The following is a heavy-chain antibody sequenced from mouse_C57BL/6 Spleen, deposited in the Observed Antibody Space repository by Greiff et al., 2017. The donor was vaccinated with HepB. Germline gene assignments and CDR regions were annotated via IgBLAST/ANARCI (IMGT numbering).Heavy chain of an antibody. CDR3: ASGSNYYAMDY. D-gene: IGHD2-5*01. CDR2: IYPGDGDT. V-gene: IGHV1-82*01. Sequence: QVQLQQSGPELVKPGASVKISCKASGYAFSSSWMNWVKQRPGKGLEWIGRIYPGDGDTNYNGKFKGKATLTADKSSSTAYMQLSSLTSEDSAVYLCASGSNYYAMDYWGQGTSVTVSS. CDR1: GYAFSSSW. J-gene: IGHJ4*01.